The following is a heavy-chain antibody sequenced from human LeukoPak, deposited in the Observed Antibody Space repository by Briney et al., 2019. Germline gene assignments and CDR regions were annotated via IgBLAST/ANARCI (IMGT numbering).Heavy chain of an antibody. CDR3: AKGWRFGELLNYFDY. J-gene: IGHJ4*02. V-gene: IGHV3-21*01. CDR2: ISDEGGYI. Sequence: GGSLRLSCAASGRPIKLYMMNWVRQAPGKGLEWVSSISDEGGYIYYADSVKGRFTISRDNSKNTLYLQMNSLRAEDTAVYYCAKGWRFGELLNYFDYWGQGTLVTVSS. D-gene: IGHD3-10*01. CDR1: GRPIKLYM.